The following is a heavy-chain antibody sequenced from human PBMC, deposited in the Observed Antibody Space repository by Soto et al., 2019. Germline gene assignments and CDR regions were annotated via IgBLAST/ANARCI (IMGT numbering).Heavy chain of an antibody. V-gene: IGHV4-59*08. CDR3: ARLGGHCRSSSCFGFYVMDV. Sequence: SETLSLTCTLSGGSISSYYWSWLRQPPGKGLQWIGYIYYNGRTNYNPSIKSRVSMSVDTSKNQFSLILTSVTAADTAVYYFARLGGHCRSSSCFGFYVMDVWGQGTTVTVSS. J-gene: IGHJ6*02. CDR1: GGSISSYY. D-gene: IGHD2-2*01. CDR2: IYYNGRT.